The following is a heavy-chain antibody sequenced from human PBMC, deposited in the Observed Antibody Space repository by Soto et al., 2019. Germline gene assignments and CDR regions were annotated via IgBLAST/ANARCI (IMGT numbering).Heavy chain of an antibody. J-gene: IGHJ4*02. CDR2: IIPILGIA. Sequence: GASVKVSCKASGGTFSSYTISWVRQAPGQGLEWMGRIIPILGIANYAQKFQGRVTITADKSTSTAYMELSSLRSEDTAVYYCARGPTYSSSWGLFDYWGQGTLVTVSS. V-gene: IGHV1-69*02. CDR1: GGTFSSYT. CDR3: ARGPTYSSSWGLFDY. D-gene: IGHD6-13*01.